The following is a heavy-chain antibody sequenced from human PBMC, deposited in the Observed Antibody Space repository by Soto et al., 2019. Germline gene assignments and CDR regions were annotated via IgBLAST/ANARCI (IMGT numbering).Heavy chain of an antibody. CDR2: IIPILGIA. CDR1: GGTFSSYT. D-gene: IGHD2-21*01. V-gene: IGHV1-69*02. CDR3: ASAYCGGDCYARRPFDY. J-gene: IGHJ4*02. Sequence: QVQLVQSGAEVQKPGSSVKVSCKASGGTFSSYTISWVRQAPGQGLEWMGRIIPILGIANYAQKFQGRVTITADKSTSTAYMELSSLRSEDTAVYYCASAYCGGDCYARRPFDYWGQGTLVTVSS.